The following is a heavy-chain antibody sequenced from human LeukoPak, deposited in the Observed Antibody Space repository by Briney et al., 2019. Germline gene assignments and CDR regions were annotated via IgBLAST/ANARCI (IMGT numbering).Heavy chain of an antibody. J-gene: IGHJ4*02. CDR3: VRENYFDY. V-gene: IGHV4-31*03. CDR1: GGSISSGAYY. CDR2: IYYSGST. Sequence: SETLSLTCTLSGGSISSGAYYWGWIPQHPGKGLEYIGYIYYSGSTYYNPSLKSRVTISVDRSKNQFSLKLSSVTAADTAVYYCVRENYFDYWGQGILVTVSS.